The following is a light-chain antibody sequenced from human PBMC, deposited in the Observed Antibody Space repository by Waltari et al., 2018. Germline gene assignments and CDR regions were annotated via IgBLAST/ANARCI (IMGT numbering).Light chain of an antibody. CDR2: GAS. J-gene: IGKJ3*01. CDR1: QRVLYSSNNKNY. CDR3: QQHYSSPCT. Sequence: DIVMTQSPDSLAVSLGERATINCKSSQRVLYSSNNKNYLAWYQQKPGQPPKVLFYGASTRESGFPDRFRGSGAGTDFTLTSSSLQAEDVAVYYCQQHYSSPCTFDPGTKVDIK. V-gene: IGKV4-1*01.